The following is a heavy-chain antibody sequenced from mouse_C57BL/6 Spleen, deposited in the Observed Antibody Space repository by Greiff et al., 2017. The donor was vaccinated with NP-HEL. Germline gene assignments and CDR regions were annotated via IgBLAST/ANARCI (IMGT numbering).Heavy chain of an antibody. CDR1: GFTFSDYG. V-gene: IGHV5-17*01. D-gene: IGHD1-1*02. Sequence: EVQGVESGGGLVKPGGSLKLSCAASGFTFSDYGMHWVRQAPEKGLEWVAYISSGSSTIYYADTVKGRFTISRDNAKNTLFLQMTSLRSEDTAMYYCAKAGYGYAMDYWGQGTSVTVSS. CDR2: ISSGSSTI. CDR3: AKAGYGYAMDY. J-gene: IGHJ4*01.